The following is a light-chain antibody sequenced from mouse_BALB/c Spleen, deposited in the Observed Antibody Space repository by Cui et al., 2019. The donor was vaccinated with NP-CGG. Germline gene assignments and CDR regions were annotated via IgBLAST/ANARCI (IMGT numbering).Light chain of an antibody. CDR2: GTN. CDR1: TGAVTTNNY. CDR3: ALWYSNHWV. V-gene: IGLV1*01. J-gene: IGLJ1*01. Sequence: VVSQESALTKSPGETVTLTCRSSTGAVTTNNYANWVQEKPDHLFTGLIGGTNNRAPGVPARFSGFLIGDKAALTIIGAQTEDEAIYFCALWYSNHWVFGGGTKLTVL.